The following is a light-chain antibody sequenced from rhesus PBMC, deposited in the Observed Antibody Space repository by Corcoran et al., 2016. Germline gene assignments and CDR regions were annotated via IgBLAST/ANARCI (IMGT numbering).Light chain of an antibody. Sequence: DIQMSQSPSSLSASVGDRVTITCRASQGISSYLNWYQQKPGKAPKLLIYYATTLASGVPSRFSGSGSWTDFTLTISSLKPEDFATYYCQQGNSSPYSFGQGTKVEIK. CDR1: QGISSY. CDR2: YAT. V-gene: IGKV1-32*02. J-gene: IGKJ2*01. CDR3: QQGNSSPYS.